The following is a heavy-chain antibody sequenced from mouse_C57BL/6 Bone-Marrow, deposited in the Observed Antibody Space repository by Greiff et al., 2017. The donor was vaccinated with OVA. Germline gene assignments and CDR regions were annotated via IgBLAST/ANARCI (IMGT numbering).Heavy chain of an antibody. Sequence: QVQLQQPGAELVKPGASVKLSCKASGYTFTSYWMHWVKQRPGQGLEWIGMIHPNSGSTNYNEKFKSKATLTVDKSSSTAYMQLSSLTSEDSAVYYCARPYYGSSACYFDVWGTGTTVTVSS. D-gene: IGHD1-1*01. V-gene: IGHV1-64*01. J-gene: IGHJ1*03. CDR3: ARPYYGSSACYFDV. CDR2: IHPNSGST. CDR1: GYTFTSYW.